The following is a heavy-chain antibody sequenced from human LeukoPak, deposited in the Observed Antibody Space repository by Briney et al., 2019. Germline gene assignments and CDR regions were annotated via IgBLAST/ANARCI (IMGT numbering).Heavy chain of an antibody. CDR1: GGSFSGYY. D-gene: IGHD6-6*01. CDR2: INHSGST. CDR3: ARGVISTTSSSSLYYFDY. J-gene: IGHJ4*02. V-gene: IGHV4-34*01. Sequence: PSETLSLTCAVYGGSFSGYYWSWIRQPPGKGLEWIGEINHSGSTNYNPSLKSRVTTSVDTSKNQFSLKLSSVTAADTAVYYCARGVISTTSSSSLYYFDYWGQGTLVTVSS.